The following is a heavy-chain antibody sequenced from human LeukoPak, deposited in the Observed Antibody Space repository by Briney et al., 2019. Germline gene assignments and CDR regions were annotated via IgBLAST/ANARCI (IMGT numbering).Heavy chain of an antibody. CDR1: GYTFPSYF. CDR2: INPTGGST. V-gene: IGHV1-46*01. J-gene: IGHJ4*02. D-gene: IGHD5-18*01. Sequence: ASVKVSCKASGYTFPSYFMHWVRQAPGQGLEWMGIINPTGGSTTYAQKFQGRVTMTRDTSTSTVYMELSSLRSDDTAVYYCARDLASYGFDYWGQGTLVTVSS. CDR3: ARDLASYGFDY.